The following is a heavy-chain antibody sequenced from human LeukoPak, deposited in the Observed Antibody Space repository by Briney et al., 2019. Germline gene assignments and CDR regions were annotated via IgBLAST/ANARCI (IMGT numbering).Heavy chain of an antibody. CDR3: ARASSPFYFDY. CDR2: IYYSGST. V-gene: IGHV4-39*07. Sequence: SETLSLTCTVSGGSISSSSYYWGWIRQPPGKGLEWIGSIYYSGSTYYNPSLKSRVTISVDTSKNQFSLKLSSATAADTAVYYCARASSPFYFDYWGQGTLVTVSS. J-gene: IGHJ4*02. CDR1: GGSISSSSYY. D-gene: IGHD6-13*01.